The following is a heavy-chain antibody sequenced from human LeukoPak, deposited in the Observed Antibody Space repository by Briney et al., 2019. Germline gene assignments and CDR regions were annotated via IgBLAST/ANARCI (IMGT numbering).Heavy chain of an antibody. D-gene: IGHD3-3*01. J-gene: IGHJ4*02. CDR1: GYSISSGYY. Sequence: SETLSLTCAVSGYSISSGYYWGWIRQPPGKGLGWIGNIYHSGSTYYNPSLKSRVTISVDTSKNQFSLKLSSVTAADTAVYYCARIDFWSGYFDYWGQGTLVTVSS. V-gene: IGHV4-38-2*01. CDR3: ARIDFWSGYFDY. CDR2: IYHSGST.